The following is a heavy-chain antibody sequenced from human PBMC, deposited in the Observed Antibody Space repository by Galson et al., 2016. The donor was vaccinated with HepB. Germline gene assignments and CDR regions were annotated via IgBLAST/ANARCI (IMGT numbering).Heavy chain of an antibody. J-gene: IGHJ6*02. CDR1: GGSIGRSTYY. V-gene: IGHV4-39*02. Sequence: ETLSLTCSVSGGSIGRSTYYWVWIRQPPGKGLEYIGNIYYSGTTYYNPSLESRVTMSLDASKNHFSPKLSSVTAADTAVYYCARDPGTSPPEYYYALDVWGQGTTVTVSS. CDR2: IYYSGTT. CDR3: ARDPGTSPPEYYYALDV. D-gene: IGHD1-14*01.